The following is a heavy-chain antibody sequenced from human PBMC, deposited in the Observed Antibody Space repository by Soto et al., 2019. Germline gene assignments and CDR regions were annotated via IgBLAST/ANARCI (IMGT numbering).Heavy chain of an antibody. CDR2: IYHSGST. Sequence: QVQLQESGPGLVKPSGTLSLTCAVSGGSIRSANWWSWVRQPPGKGLEWIGEIYHSGSTNYNPSLKSRVTISVDKSKNQFSLKLSSVTAADTAVYYCARAPTRSSSQKRSYSGMDVWGQGTTVTVSS. V-gene: IGHV4-4*02. CDR3: ARAPTRSSSQKRSYSGMDV. J-gene: IGHJ6*02. D-gene: IGHD6-13*01. CDR1: GGSIRSANW.